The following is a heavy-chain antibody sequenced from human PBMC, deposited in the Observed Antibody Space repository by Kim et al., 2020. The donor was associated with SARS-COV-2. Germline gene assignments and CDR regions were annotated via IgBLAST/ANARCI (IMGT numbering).Heavy chain of an antibody. Sequence: TGQFTISRDNSKNTLYLQMNRLRAEDTAVYYCAKVGWIQLWPPQPYYFDYWGQGTLVTVSS. D-gene: IGHD5-18*01. V-gene: IGHV3-33*06. J-gene: IGHJ4*02. CDR3: AKVGWIQLWPPQPYYFDY.